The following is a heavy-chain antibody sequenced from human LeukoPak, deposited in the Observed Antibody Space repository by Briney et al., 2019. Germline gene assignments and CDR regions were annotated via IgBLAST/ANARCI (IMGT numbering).Heavy chain of an antibody. CDR3: ASLPRSGFPYYFDY. Sequence: SETLSLTCTVSGDSISNGDYYWSWICQPPGKGLEWIGYIYYSGSTYYNPSLKSRVTISVDTSKNQFSLRLSPATAADTAVYYCASLPRSGFPYYFDYWGQGTLVTVSS. V-gene: IGHV4-30-4*01. J-gene: IGHJ4*02. CDR1: GDSISNGDYY. CDR2: IYYSGST. D-gene: IGHD3-3*01.